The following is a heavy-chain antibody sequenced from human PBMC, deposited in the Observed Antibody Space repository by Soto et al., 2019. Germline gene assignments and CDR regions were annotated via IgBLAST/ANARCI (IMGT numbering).Heavy chain of an antibody. D-gene: IGHD3-16*01. Sequence: SETLSLTCAVYGGSFSGYYWSWIRQPPGKGLEWIGEINHSGSTNYNPSLKSRVTISVDTSKNQFSLKLSSVTAADTALYYCARHNGPLYVGYYYDMDVWGQGTTVTVSS. CDR2: INHSGST. J-gene: IGHJ6*02. CDR3: ARHNGPLYVGYYYDMDV. V-gene: IGHV4-34*01. CDR1: GGSFSGYY.